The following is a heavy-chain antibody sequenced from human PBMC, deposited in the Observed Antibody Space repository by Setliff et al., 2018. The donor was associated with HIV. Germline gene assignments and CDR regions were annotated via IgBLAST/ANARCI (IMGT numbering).Heavy chain of an antibody. D-gene: IGHD3-9*01. CDR3: ATISHNTGFAGTFYFYMAV. CDR1: GFSFGDFA. Sequence: SLRLSCTASGFSFGDFALNWVRQAPGKGLEWIGFIRTKAHGGAVDYAAAVKGRFTISRDDSTKTLYLQMNSLRLEDTAMYYCATISHNTGFAGTFYFYMAVWGKGTKVTVSS. CDR2: IRTKAHGGAV. J-gene: IGHJ6*03. V-gene: IGHV3-49*04.